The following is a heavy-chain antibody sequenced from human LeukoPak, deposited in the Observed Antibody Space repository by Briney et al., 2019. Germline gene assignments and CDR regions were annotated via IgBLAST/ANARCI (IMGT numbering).Heavy chain of an antibody. D-gene: IGHD7-27*01. Sequence: GGSLRLSCAASGFTFSIHGMNWVRQAPGKGLEWVSGIGASGSHTYFADSVKGRFSISRDNSKNTVYLQMNSLRAGDTALYFCARDLSSLGLDDWGQGTLVTVSS. V-gene: IGHV3-23*01. CDR1: GFTFSIHG. CDR3: ARDLSSLGLDD. J-gene: IGHJ4*02. CDR2: IGASGSHT.